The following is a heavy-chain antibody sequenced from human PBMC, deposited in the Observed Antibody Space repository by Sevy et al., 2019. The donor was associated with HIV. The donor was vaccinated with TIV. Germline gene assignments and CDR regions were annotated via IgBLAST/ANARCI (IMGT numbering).Heavy chain of an antibody. D-gene: IGHD2-21*02. V-gene: IGHV3-33*03. CDR3: AKDECGGNCYFDF. CDR1: GCNFSEHG. J-gene: IGHJ4*02. Sequence: GGSLRLSCAASGCNFSEHGMHWVRQAPGKGLEWVAVIWFFGKGKYYGDSVKGRFTISRDNSKNTLYLQMDSLRPDDTAMYYCAKDECGGNCYFDFWGQGTLVTVSS. CDR2: IWFFGKGK.